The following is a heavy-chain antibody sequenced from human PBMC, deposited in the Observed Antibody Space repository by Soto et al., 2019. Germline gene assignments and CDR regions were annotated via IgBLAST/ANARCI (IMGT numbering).Heavy chain of an antibody. D-gene: IGHD3-22*01. Sequence: GGSLRLSCAVSGFTFSRYTMHWLRQIPGKGPEWVAVISDDGSHKDYADSVKGRFTISRDNSKNMVYLQINSLRSEDTAVYYCARGLVVVVIKDWFVPWGQGT. CDR3: ARGLVVVVIKDWFVP. V-gene: IGHV3-30*04. J-gene: IGHJ5*02. CDR2: ISDDGSHK. CDR1: GFTFSRYT.